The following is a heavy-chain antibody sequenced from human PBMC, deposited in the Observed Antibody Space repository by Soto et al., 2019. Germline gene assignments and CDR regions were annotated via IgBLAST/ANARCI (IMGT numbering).Heavy chain of an antibody. CDR2: IYYSGST. CDR3: ASRGGYYYYYGMDV. D-gene: IGHD3-16*01. J-gene: IGHJ6*02. V-gene: IGHV4-59*08. CDR1: GGSISSYY. Sequence: SETLSLTCTVSGGSISSYYWSWIRQPPGKGLEWIGYIYYSGSTNYNPSLKSRVTISVDTSKNQFSLKLSSVTAADTAVYYCASRGGYYYYYGMDVWGQGTTVTVSS.